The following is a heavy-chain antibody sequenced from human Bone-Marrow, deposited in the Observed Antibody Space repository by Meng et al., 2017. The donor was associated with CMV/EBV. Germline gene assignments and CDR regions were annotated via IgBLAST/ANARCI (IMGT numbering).Heavy chain of an antibody. V-gene: IGHV3-23*01. Sequence: GESLKISCAASGFTFSSYAMSWVRQAPGKGLEWVSAISGSGGSTYYADSVKGRFTISGDNSKNTLYLQMNSLRAEDTAVYYCAKQGDDFWSGPRDYWGQGTLVTVSS. CDR1: GFTFSSYA. CDR2: ISGSGGST. J-gene: IGHJ4*02. D-gene: IGHD3-3*01. CDR3: AKQGDDFWSGPRDY.